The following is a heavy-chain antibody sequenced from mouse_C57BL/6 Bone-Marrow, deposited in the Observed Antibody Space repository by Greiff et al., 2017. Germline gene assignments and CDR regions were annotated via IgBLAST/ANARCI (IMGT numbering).Heavy chain of an antibody. D-gene: IGHD1-1*01. CDR1: GYTFTSYW. Sequence: QVQLQQSGAELAKPGASVKLSCKASGYTFTSYWMHWVKQRPGQGLEWIGYINPSSGYTKYNQKFKDKATLTADKSSSTAYMQLSSLTYEDSAVYYCATYYYGSSYYWYFDVWGTGTTVTVSS. J-gene: IGHJ1*03. CDR3: ATYYYGSSYYWYFDV. V-gene: IGHV1-7*01. CDR2: INPSSGYT.